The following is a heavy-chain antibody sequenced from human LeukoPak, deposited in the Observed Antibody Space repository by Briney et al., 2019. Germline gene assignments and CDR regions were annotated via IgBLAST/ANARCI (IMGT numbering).Heavy chain of an antibody. CDR3: ARLQRITMAGPDYWYFDL. D-gene: IGHD3-10*01. J-gene: IGHJ2*01. Sequence: SETLSLTCTVSGDSISSYYGSWIRQPPEKGLEWIGYIYYSGSTNYNPSLKSRVTISVDTSKTQFSLKMNSVTAADTAVYYCARLQRITMAGPDYWYFDLWGRGTLVTVSS. CDR2: IYYSGST. CDR1: GDSISSYY. V-gene: IGHV4-59*01.